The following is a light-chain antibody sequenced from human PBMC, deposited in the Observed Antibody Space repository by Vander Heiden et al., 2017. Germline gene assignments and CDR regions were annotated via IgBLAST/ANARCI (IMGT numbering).Light chain of an antibody. CDR2: WAS. J-gene: IGKJ4*01. Sequence: DIVLAQSPDSLTLSLGERATINCKSSQSVLDRANNRNYLAWYQQKPGQPPKVLIYWASTRESGVPDRFSGSGSGTDFTLTISSLQAEDVALYYCQQYFSTLTFGGGTKVQIK. CDR3: QQYFSTLT. V-gene: IGKV4-1*01. CDR1: QSVLDRANNRNY.